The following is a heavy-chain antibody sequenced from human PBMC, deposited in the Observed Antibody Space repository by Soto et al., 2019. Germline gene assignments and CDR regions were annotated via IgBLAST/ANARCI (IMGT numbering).Heavy chain of an antibody. CDR2: ISAYNGNT. CDR1: GYTFTSYG. Sequence: ASVKVSCKASGYTFTSYGIRWVRQAPGQVLEWMGWISAYNGNTNYARKLQGRVTMTTDTSTSTAYMELSSLRSDDTAVYYCARDHPTWYDFWSGYSTHYYGMDVWGQGTTVTVSS. CDR3: ARDHPTWYDFWSGYSTHYYGMDV. V-gene: IGHV1-18*01. D-gene: IGHD3-3*01. J-gene: IGHJ6*02.